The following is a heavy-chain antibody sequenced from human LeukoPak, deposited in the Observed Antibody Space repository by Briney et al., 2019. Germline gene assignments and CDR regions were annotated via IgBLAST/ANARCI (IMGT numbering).Heavy chain of an antibody. Sequence: GASVKVSCKASGYTFTDYYMHWVRQAPGQGLEWMGWINPNSRGTDSAQKFQGRFSMTRDTSISTAYMELRRLRSDDTAVYYCARRAREYSHDAFDIWGQGTMVTVSS. CDR3: ARRAREYSHDAFDI. CDR1: GYTFTDYY. D-gene: IGHD5-18*01. CDR2: INPNSRGT. J-gene: IGHJ3*02. V-gene: IGHV1-2*02.